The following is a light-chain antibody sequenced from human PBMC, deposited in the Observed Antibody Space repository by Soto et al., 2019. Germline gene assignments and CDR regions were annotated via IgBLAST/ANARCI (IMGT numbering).Light chain of an antibody. V-gene: IGLV2-14*01. CDR1: SSDVGAYNY. CDR3: SSSTNTNTLVI. Sequence: QSALTQPASVSGSPGQSITISCTGTSSDVGAYNYVSWYQHRPGKAPKLLLHEVTNRPSGVSNRFSGSKSGNTASLTISGLQAEDEAMYFCSSSTNTNTLVIFGGGTKVTVL. CDR2: EVT. J-gene: IGLJ2*01.